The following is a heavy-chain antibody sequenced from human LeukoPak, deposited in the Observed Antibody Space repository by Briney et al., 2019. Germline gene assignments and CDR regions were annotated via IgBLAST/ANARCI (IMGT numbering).Heavy chain of an antibody. Sequence: SGPTLVKPTQTLTLTCTSSGFSLNTSGVGVGWIRQPPGKALEWLALIYWNDDKRYSPSLKSRLTITKDTSKNQVVLTMTNMDPVDTATYYCAHLLIAAAGTVWFDPWGQGTLVTVSS. CDR2: IYWNDDK. V-gene: IGHV2-5*01. CDR3: AHLLIAAAGTVWFDP. J-gene: IGHJ5*02. CDR1: GFSLNTSGVG. D-gene: IGHD6-13*01.